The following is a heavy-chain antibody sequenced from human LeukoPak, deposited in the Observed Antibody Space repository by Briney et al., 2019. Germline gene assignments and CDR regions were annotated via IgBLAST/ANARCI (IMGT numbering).Heavy chain of an antibody. CDR3: AKDLDSSGDSY. D-gene: IGHD3-22*01. Sequence: PGRSLRLSCAASGFTFSSYGMHWVRQAPGKGLEWVAVILNDGRSKYYADSVKGRFTISRDNSKNTLYLQMNSLGVEDTAVYFCAKDLDSSGDSYWGQGTLVTVSS. V-gene: IGHV3-30*18. J-gene: IGHJ4*02. CDR1: GFTFSSYG. CDR2: ILNDGRSK.